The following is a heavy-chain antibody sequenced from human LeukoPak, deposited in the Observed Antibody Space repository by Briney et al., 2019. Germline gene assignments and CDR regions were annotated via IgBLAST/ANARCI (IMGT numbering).Heavy chain of an antibody. CDR3: ASSSDYAT. V-gene: IGHV1-46*01. CDR1: GYTFTSSN. J-gene: IGHJ4*02. Sequence: ASVRVSCTASGYTFTSSNMHWVREAPGQGLECMGIINPSGGSTSYAQKFQGRVTMTRDTSTSTVDIELRSLRSGNTAVYYGASSSDYATWRKGPLVSVSS. CDR2: INPSGGST. D-gene: IGHD3-22*01.